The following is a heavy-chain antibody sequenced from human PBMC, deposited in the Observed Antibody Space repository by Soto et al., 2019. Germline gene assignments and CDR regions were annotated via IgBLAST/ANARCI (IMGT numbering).Heavy chain of an antibody. CDR2: INHSGST. Sequence: WETLSLTCAVYGGSFSGYYWSWIRQPPGKGLEWIGEINHSGSTNYNPSLKSRVTISVDTSKNQFSLKLSSVTAADTAVYYCAREGCSGGSCEKDDAFDIWGQGTMVTVSS. CDR1: GGSFSGYY. D-gene: IGHD2-15*01. CDR3: AREGCSGGSCEKDDAFDI. V-gene: IGHV4-34*01. J-gene: IGHJ3*02.